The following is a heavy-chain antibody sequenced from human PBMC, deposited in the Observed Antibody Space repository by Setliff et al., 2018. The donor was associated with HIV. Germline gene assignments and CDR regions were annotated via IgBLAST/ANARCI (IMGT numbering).Heavy chain of an antibody. CDR2: MSTGGGIK. V-gene: IGHV3-30-3*01. D-gene: IGHD1-26*01. CDR3: VRDPIEGYPDYFNY. Sequence: PGESLKISCAATGFTFSSYVLHWVRQAPGKGLEWGAVMSTGGGIKICADSVKGRFTISRDNSRNTLFLQMNSRRPEDTATYYCVRDPIEGYPDYFNYWGQGTLVTVAA. J-gene: IGHJ4*02. CDR1: GFTFSSYV.